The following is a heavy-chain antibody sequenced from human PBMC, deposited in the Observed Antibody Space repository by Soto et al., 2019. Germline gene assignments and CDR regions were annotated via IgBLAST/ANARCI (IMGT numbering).Heavy chain of an antibody. V-gene: IGHV4-34*01. J-gene: IGHJ6*02. CDR2: INHSGST. Sequence: KSSETLSLTCAVYGGSFSGYYWSWIRQPPGKGLEWIGEINHSGSTNYNPSLKSRVTISVDTSKNQFSLKLSSVTAADTAVYYCARDRYSSSWSSLLYGMDVWGQGTTVTVSS. D-gene: IGHD6-13*01. CDR1: GGSFSGYY. CDR3: ARDRYSSSWSSLLYGMDV.